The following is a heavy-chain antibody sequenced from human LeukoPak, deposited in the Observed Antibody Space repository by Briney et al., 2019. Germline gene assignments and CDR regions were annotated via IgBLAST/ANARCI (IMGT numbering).Heavy chain of an antibody. V-gene: IGHV3-23*01. CDR3: AKGLAYYYDSSGYYPGYYYYYYMDV. CDR2: ISGSGGST. Sequence: GGSLRLSCAASGFTFSSYAMSWVRQAPGKGLEWVSAISGSGGSTYYADSVKGRFTISRDNSKNTLYLQMNSLRAEDTAVYYCAKGLAYYYDSSGYYPGYYYYYYMDVWGKGTTVTVSS. CDR1: GFTFSSYA. D-gene: IGHD3-22*01. J-gene: IGHJ6*03.